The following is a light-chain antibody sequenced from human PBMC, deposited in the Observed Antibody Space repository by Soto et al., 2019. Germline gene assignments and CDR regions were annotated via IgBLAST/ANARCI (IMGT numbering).Light chain of an antibody. Sequence: DIQMTQSPSYVSASVGDRVTVTCRASRNISSWLAWYQVRPGKAPNLLIYGASTLQNGAPSRFSGSGSGTDFTLTVINLQPEDFATYYCQQGYSFPFTFGPGTKVDI. CDR1: RNISSW. V-gene: IGKV1-12*01. CDR3: QQGYSFPFT. J-gene: IGKJ3*01. CDR2: GAS.